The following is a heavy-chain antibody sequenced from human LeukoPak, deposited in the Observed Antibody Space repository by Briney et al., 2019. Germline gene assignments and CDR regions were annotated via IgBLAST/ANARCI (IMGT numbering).Heavy chain of an antibody. V-gene: IGHV4-4*09. CDR3: ARDPGRGFDAFDI. CDR2: IYTSGST. Sequence: SETLSLTCTVFGGSISSYYWSWIRQPPGKGLEWIGYIYTSGSTNYNPSLKSRVTISVDTSKNQFSLKLSSVTAADTAVYYCARDPGRGFDAFDIWGQGTMVTVSS. CDR1: GGSISSYY. J-gene: IGHJ3*02.